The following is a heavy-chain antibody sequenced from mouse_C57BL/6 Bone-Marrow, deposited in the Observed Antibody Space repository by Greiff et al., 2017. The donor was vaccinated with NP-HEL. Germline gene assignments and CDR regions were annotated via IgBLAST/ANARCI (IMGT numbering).Heavy chain of an antibody. CDR1: GFTFSSYG. J-gene: IGHJ3*01. CDR2: ISSGGSYT. CDR3: ARHTFAY. Sequence: EVQLVESGGDLVKPGGSLKLSCAASGFTFSSYGMSWVRQTPDKRLEWVATISSGGSYTYYPDSVKGRFTISRDNAKNTLYLQMSSLKSEDTAMYYCARHTFAYWGQGTLVTVSA. V-gene: IGHV5-6*01.